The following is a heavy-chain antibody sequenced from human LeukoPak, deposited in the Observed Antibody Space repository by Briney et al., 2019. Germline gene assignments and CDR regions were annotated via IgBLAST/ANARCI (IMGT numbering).Heavy chain of an antibody. CDR1: IHSNSIGYY. Sequence: SETLSLTCTVSIHSNSIGYYWGWTRQPPGKGLDWIGNIYPTGSPYYNPALKSRDTISVDTSQNQFSLKVSSVSAADTAVYYCARAYSSSWYWNWFDPWGQGTLVTVSS. CDR3: ARAYSSSWYWNWFDP. V-gene: IGHV4-38-2*02. CDR2: IYPTGSP. D-gene: IGHD6-13*01. J-gene: IGHJ5*02.